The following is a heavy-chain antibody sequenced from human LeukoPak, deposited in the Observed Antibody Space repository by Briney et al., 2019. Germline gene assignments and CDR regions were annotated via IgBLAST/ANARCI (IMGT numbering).Heavy chain of an antibody. D-gene: IGHD3-22*01. V-gene: IGHV3-30*18. J-gene: IGHJ4*02. CDR2: ISYDGSNK. Sequence: GGSLRLSCAASGFTFSSYGMHWVRQAPGKGLEWVAVISYDGSNKYYADSVKGRFTISRDNSKNTLYLQMNSLRAEDTAVCYCAKPSETITMIVVAFDYWGQGTLVTVSS. CDR1: GFTFSSYG. CDR3: AKPSETITMIVVAFDY.